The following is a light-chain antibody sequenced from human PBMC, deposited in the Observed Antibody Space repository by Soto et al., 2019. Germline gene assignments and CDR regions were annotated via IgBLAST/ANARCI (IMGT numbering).Light chain of an antibody. J-gene: IGKJ1*01. Sequence: EIVLTQSPATLSLSPGERATLSCRTSQSVSSHFAWYQQKPGQPPRLLISDASNRATGIPARFSGSGSGTDLTLTISSLEPEDFAVYYCQQRSNWPLTWTFGQGTKVEIK. CDR2: DAS. CDR3: QQRSNWPLTWT. CDR1: QSVSSH. V-gene: IGKV3-11*01.